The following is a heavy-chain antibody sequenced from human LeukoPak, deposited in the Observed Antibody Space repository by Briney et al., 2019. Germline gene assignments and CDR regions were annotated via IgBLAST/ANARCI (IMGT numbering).Heavy chain of an antibody. CDR1: GGTFSSYA. V-gene: IGHV1-69*05. J-gene: IGHJ3*02. Sequence: SVKVSCKASGGTFSSYAISWVRQAPGQGLEWMGGIIPIFGTANHAQKFQGRVTITTDESTSTAYMELSSLRSEDTAVYYCAKGSGSYDAFDIWGQGTMVTVSS. D-gene: IGHD1-26*01. CDR3: AKGSGSYDAFDI. CDR2: IIPIFGTA.